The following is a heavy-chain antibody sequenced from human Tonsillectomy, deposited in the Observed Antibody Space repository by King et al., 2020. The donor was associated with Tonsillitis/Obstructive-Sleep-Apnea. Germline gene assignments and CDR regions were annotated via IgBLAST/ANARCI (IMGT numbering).Heavy chain of an antibody. V-gene: IGHV1-69*10. CDR3: ASQYYDSSGYYYFDY. J-gene: IGHJ4*02. CDR2: IIPIFILT. D-gene: IGHD3-22*01. CDR1: GGTFSSYA. Sequence: QLVQSGAEVKKPGSSVKVSCKASGGTFSSYAISWVRQAPGQGLEWMGGIIPIFILTNYAQKFQGRITVTADKSTSTAYMELSSLRSDDTAVYSCASQYYDSSGYYYFDYWGQGTLVTVSS.